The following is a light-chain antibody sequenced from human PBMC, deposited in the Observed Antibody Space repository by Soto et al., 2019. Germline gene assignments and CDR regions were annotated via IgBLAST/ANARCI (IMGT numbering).Light chain of an antibody. V-gene: IGLV1-40*01. CDR1: SSNIGAGYD. CDR2: GNS. CDR3: QSYDSSYV. Sequence: QSALTQPPSVSGAPGQRVTISCTGISSNIGAGYDVHWYQQLPGTAPKLLIYGNSNRPSGVPDRFSGSKSGTSASLAITGLQAEDEADYYCQSYDSSYVFGTGTSSPS. J-gene: IGLJ1*01.